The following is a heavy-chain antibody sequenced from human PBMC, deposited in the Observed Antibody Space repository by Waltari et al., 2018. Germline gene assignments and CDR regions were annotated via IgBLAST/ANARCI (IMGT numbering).Heavy chain of an antibody. Sequence: QAQLVESGGGLVRPGGSLRLSCAASGFTFSDYYMSWIRQAPGKGVGWLSYISRSSIYTNYADSVKGRFTVSRDDARNSLYLQMHSLRAEDTAVYYCARVVGLGVVIYFDYWGQGTLVTVSS. V-gene: IGHV3-11*06. CDR3: ARVVGLGVVIYFDY. CDR1: GFTFSDYY. CDR2: ISRSSIYT. D-gene: IGHD3-3*01. J-gene: IGHJ4*02.